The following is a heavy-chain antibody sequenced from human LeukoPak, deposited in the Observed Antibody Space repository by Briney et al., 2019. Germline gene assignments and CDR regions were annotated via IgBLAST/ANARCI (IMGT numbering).Heavy chain of an antibody. CDR3: AKKAQYDGHYPLDY. CDR2: TSDRGDYT. Sequence: GGSLRLSCAASGFTFSSYSMSWVRQAPGKGLEWVSGTSDRGDYTYYADSVRGRFTISRDTSKDTLYLQMNSLRAEDTALYFCAKKAQYDGHYPLDYWGQGTLVTVSA. J-gene: IGHJ4*02. V-gene: IGHV3-23*01. CDR1: GFTFSSYS. D-gene: IGHD4/OR15-4a*01.